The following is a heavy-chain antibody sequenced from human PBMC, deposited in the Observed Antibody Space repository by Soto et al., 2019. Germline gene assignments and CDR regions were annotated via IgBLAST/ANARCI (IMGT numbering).Heavy chain of an antibody. CDR2: IKSKTDGGTT. Sequence: LRLSCAASGFTFSNAWMNWVRQAPGKGLEWVGRIKSKTDGGTTDYAAPVKGRFTISRDDSKNTLYLQMNSLKTEDTAVYYCTTGPAYYDFWSDNQWGQGTLVTVSS. CDR1: GFTFSNAW. V-gene: IGHV3-15*07. CDR3: TTGPAYYDFWSDNQ. J-gene: IGHJ4*02. D-gene: IGHD3-3*01.